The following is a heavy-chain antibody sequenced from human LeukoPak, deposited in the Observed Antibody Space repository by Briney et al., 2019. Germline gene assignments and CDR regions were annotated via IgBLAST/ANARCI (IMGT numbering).Heavy chain of an antibody. CDR3: AREGYYDSSGYSQDWDY. CDR2: IKQDGSEK. J-gene: IGHJ4*02. CDR1: GFTFSSYW. D-gene: IGHD3-22*01. Sequence: GGSLRLSCAASGFTFSSYWMSWVRQAPGKGPEWVANIKQDGSEKYYVDSVKGRFTISRDNAKNSLYLQMNSLRAEDTAVYYCAREGYYDSSGYSQDWDYWGQGTLVTVSS. V-gene: IGHV3-7*01.